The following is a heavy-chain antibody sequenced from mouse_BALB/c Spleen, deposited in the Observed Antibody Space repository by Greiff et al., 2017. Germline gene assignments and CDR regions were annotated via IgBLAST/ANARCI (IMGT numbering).Heavy chain of an antibody. D-gene: IGHD1-2*01. CDR1: GFNIKDTY. CDR3: ARGQDYGYDWYFDV. Sequence: EVKLQESGAELVKPGASVKLSCTASGFNIKDTYMHWVKQRPEQGLEWIGRIDPANGNTKYDPKFQGKATITADTSSNTAYLQLSSLTSEDTAVYYCARGQDYGYDWYFDVWGAGTTVTVSS. J-gene: IGHJ1*01. CDR2: IDPANGNT. V-gene: IGHV14-3*02.